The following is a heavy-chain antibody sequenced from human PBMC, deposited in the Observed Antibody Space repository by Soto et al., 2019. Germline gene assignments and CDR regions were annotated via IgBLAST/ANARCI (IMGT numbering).Heavy chain of an antibody. CDR3: ARITITIFGVVRKHAFDI. J-gene: IGHJ3*02. D-gene: IGHD3-3*01. CDR2: IYYSGSN. CDR1: GGSISSGGYY. Sequence: QVQLQESGPGLVKPSQTLSLTCTVSGGSISSGGYYWSWIRQHPGKRLEWIAYIYYSGSNYYNPSLKSRVSISVDTSKNQFSLKLSSVTAADTALYYCARITITIFGVVRKHAFDIWGQGTMGTVSS. V-gene: IGHV4-31*03.